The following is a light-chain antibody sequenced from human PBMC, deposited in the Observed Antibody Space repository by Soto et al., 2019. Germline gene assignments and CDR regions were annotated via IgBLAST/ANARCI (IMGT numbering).Light chain of an antibody. CDR2: WAS. CDR1: QSVLYSSNNKNY. V-gene: IGKV4-1*01. CDR3: QQYYSTPIT. Sequence: DIVITQSPDSLAFSLGERATINCKSSQSVLYSSNNKNYLAWYQQKPGQPPKLLIYWASTRESGVPDRFSGSGSGTDFTLTISSLQAEDVAVYYCQQYYSTPITFGQGTRLEI. J-gene: IGKJ5*01.